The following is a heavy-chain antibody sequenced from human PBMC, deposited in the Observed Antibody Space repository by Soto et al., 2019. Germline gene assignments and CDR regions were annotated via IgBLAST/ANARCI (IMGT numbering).Heavy chain of an antibody. CDR2: ISHNGAST. D-gene: IGHD6-19*01. CDR1: GFTFSNYA. V-gene: IGHV3-23*01. J-gene: IGHJ3*02. CDR3: AKGKYSSGWYGRADVFDI. Sequence: EVQLWEFGGGLVQPGGTLRLSCAASGFTFSNYAMNWVRQAPGKGLEWVSVISHNGASTYSADSVKGRFTTSRDNSKNALYLQMHSLRAEYTAVYYCAKGKYSSGWYGRADVFDIGGQGTVVTVSS.